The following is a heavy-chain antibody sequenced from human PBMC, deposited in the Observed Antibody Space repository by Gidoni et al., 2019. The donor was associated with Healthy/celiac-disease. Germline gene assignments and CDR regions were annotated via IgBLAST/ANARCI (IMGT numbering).Heavy chain of an antibody. CDR2: IWYDGSNK. D-gene: IGHD3-16*01. V-gene: IGHV3-33*01. J-gene: IGHJ5*02. CDR3: ARESLRYPVVGWFDP. Sequence: QVQLVESGGGVVQPGRSLRLSCAASGFTFSSYGMHWVRQAPGKGLEGVAVIWYDGSNKYYADSVKGRFTISRDNSKNTLYLQMNSLRAEDTAVYYCARESLRYPVVGWFDPWGQGTLVTVSS. CDR1: GFTFSSYG.